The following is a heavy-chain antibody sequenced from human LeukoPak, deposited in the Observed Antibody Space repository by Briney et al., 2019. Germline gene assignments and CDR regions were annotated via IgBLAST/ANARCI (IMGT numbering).Heavy chain of an antibody. J-gene: IGHJ4*02. CDR3: ARVNWNDAPNLDY. CDR2: ISSAISYI. CDR1: GFTFSSYS. Sequence: PGGSLRLSCAASGFTFSSYSMSWVRQAPGRGLEWVSSISSAISYIYYADSVKGRFTNSRDNTKNSLYLQMNSLRAEDTAVYYCARVNWNDAPNLDYWGQGTLVTVSS. D-gene: IGHD1-1*01. V-gene: IGHV3-21*01.